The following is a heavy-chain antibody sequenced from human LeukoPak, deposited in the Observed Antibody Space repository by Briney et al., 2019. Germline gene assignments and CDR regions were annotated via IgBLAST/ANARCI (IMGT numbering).Heavy chain of an antibody. CDR2: ISAYNGNT. CDR3: ASVSIPGYSSGDWFDP. CDR1: GYTFTSYG. Sequence: ASVKVSCKASGYTFTSYGISWVRQAPGQGLEWMGWISAYNGNTSYAQKLQGRVTMSTDTSTSTAYMELRSLRSDDTAVYYCASVSIPGYSSGDWFDPWGQGTLVTVSS. D-gene: IGHD6-19*01. J-gene: IGHJ5*02. V-gene: IGHV1-18*01.